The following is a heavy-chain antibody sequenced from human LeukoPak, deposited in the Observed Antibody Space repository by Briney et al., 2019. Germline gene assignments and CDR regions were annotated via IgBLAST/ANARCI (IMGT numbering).Heavy chain of an antibody. CDR1: GFTFNKYG. Sequence: PGGSLRLSCVASGFTFNKYGIHWVRQAPGKGLEWVAVIWNDGSNEYYADSVKGRLAISRDNDKNTVNLQMSSLRAEDTAVYYCARDGSGLAVRGWFDFWGQGTLVTVSS. CDR2: IWNDGSNE. J-gene: IGHJ5*01. V-gene: IGHV3-33*01. CDR3: ARDGSGLAVRGWFDF. D-gene: IGHD3-10*01.